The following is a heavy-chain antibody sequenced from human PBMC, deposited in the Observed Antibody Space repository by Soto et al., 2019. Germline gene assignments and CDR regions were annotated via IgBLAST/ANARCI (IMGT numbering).Heavy chain of an antibody. Sequence: SETLSLTCTVSGGSISSGGYYWSWIRQHPGKGLEWIGYIYYSGSTYYNQSLKSRVTISVDTSKNQFSLKLSSVTAADTAVYYCARWVGATSFDYWGQGTLVTVSS. CDR2: IYYSGST. CDR3: ARWVGATSFDY. D-gene: IGHD1-26*01. V-gene: IGHV4-31*03. J-gene: IGHJ4*02. CDR1: GGSISSGGYY.